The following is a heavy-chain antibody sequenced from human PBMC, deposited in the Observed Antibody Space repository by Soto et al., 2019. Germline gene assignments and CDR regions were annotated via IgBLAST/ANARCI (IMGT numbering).Heavy chain of an antibody. CDR3: TRDLGYGDYYYYYCMDV. CDR1: GFTFGDYA. Sequence: GGSLRLSCTASGFTFGDYAMSWFRQAPGKGLEWEGFIRSKAYGGTTEYAESVKGRFTISRDDSKSIAYLQMNSLKTEDTAVYYCTRDLGYGDYYYYYCMDVWGKGTTVTVSS. CDR2: IRSKAYGGTT. V-gene: IGHV3-49*03. D-gene: IGHD4-17*01. J-gene: IGHJ6*03.